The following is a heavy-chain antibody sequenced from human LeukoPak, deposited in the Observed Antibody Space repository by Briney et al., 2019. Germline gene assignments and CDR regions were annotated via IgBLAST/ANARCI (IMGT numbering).Heavy chain of an antibody. J-gene: IGHJ3*01. D-gene: IGHD4-17*01. CDR3: TTDWATVTSWVRAFDL. Sequence: PGGSLRLSCAASGFTFNSAWMNWVRQAPGKGLEWVGRITSKTDGGTTDYAAPVKGRFTISRDDSKNMAYLQMNSLKIEDTSVYFCTTDWATVTSWVRAFDLWGQGTMVTVSS. CDR2: ITSKTDGGTT. CDR1: GFTFNSAW. V-gene: IGHV3-15*07.